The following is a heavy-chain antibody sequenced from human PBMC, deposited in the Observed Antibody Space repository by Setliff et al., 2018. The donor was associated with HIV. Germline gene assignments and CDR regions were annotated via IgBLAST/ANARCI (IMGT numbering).Heavy chain of an antibody. CDR1: GGSIRTGAYY. CDR3: ARARITMIGGRLEPYAFDR. Sequence: SETLSLTCTVSGGSIRTGAYYWGWIRQPPGKGLEWIGSIYYDGRTFCKPSLKSRVTMSVDASKNQLSLKLRSVTAADTAVYYCARARITMIGGRLEPYAFDRWGQGTKVTVSS. V-gene: IGHV4-39*07. CDR2: IYYDGRT. J-gene: IGHJ3*01. D-gene: IGHD3-10*01.